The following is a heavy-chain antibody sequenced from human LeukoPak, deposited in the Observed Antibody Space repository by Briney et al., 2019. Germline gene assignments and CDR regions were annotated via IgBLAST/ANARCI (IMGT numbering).Heavy chain of an antibody. Sequence: PGGSLRLSCAASGFTFSSYAMHWVRQAPGKGLEWVSAISGSGGSTYYADSVKGRFTISRDNAENSLYLQMNSLRAEDTAMYYCARGRYSGTTYYFDYWGQGTLVTVSS. D-gene: IGHD5-12*01. V-gene: IGHV3-23*01. CDR2: ISGSGGST. CDR1: GFTFSSYA. CDR3: ARGRYSGTTYYFDY. J-gene: IGHJ4*02.